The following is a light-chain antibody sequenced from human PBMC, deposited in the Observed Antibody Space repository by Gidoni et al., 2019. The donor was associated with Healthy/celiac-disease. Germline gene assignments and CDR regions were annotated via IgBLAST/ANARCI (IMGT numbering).Light chain of an antibody. CDR3: QQYYSYPRT. CDR1: QGISSY. J-gene: IGKJ3*01. V-gene: IGKV1-8*01. Sequence: AIRMTQSPSSFPASTGDRVTITCRASQGISSYLAWYQQKPGKAPKLLIYAASTLQSGVPSRFSGSGSGTDFTLTISCLQSEDFATYYCQQYYSYPRTFXPXTKVXIK. CDR2: AAS.